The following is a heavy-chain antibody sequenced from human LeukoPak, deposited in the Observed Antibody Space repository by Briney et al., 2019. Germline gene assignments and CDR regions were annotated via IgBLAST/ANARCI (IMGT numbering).Heavy chain of an antibody. CDR3: ARVGSIDTIFGVRSYYYYMDV. J-gene: IGHJ6*03. D-gene: IGHD3-3*01. CDR2: IYYSGST. V-gene: IGHV4-59*01. Sequence: SETLSLTRTVSGGSISSYYWSWIRQPPGKGLEWIGYIYYSGSTNYNPSLKSRVTISVDTSKNQFSLKLSSVTAADTAVYYCARVGSIDTIFGVRSYYYYMDVWGKGTTVTVSS. CDR1: GGSISSYY.